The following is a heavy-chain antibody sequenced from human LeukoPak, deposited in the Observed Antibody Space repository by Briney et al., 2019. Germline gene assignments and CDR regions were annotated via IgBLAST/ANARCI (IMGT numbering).Heavy chain of an antibody. V-gene: IGHV1-18*01. CDR2: ISANSGGT. CDR1: GYTFTVNG. Sequence: ASVKVSCKASGYTFTVNGISWMRQAPGQGLEWLGWISANSGGTNYAEQFQGRLTLATDTSTSTAYMELGSLRDDDTAVYYCARDRWYAFDYWGQGTLVTVSS. CDR3: ARDRWYAFDY. D-gene: IGHD6-13*01. J-gene: IGHJ4*02.